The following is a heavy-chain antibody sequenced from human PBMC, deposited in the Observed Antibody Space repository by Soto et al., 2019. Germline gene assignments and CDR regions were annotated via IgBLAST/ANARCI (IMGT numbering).Heavy chain of an antibody. J-gene: IGHJ4*02. V-gene: IGHV4-39*01. CDR2: VFYTGFT. CDR1: GASISGSYYY. CDR3: ATSQKGYNWNYFDN. Sequence: SETLSLTCAVSGASISGSYYYWAWLRQSPGKGPEWIGSVFYTGFTSYNPSLESRVSVSVDTSKSQFSLKLSAVTAADTAVYYCATSQKGYNWNYFDNWGQGALVTVSS. D-gene: IGHD1-20*01.